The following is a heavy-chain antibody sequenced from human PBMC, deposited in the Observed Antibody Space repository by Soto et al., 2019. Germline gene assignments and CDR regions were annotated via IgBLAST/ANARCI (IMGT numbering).Heavy chain of an antibody. CDR1: GGTFSSYA. CDR2: IIPIFGTA. D-gene: IGHD6-6*01. Sequence: QVQLVQSGAEVKKPGSSVKVSCKASGGTFSSYAISWVRQAPGQGLEWMGGIIPIFGTANYAQKLQGRVTIHADESTSTAYLELSSLRSEDTAVYYCERGAARTKNWYFDLWGRGTMVNVSS. J-gene: IGHJ2*01. CDR3: ERGAARTKNWYFDL. V-gene: IGHV1-69*12.